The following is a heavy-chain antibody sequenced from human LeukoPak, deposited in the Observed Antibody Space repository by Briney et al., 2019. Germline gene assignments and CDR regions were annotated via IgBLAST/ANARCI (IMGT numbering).Heavy chain of an antibody. J-gene: IGHJ4*02. V-gene: IGHV3-21*01. D-gene: IGHD6-13*01. CDR2: ISSSSSYI. CDR1: GFTFSSYS. CDR3: ARHSSSWYHFDY. Sequence: GGSLRLSCAASGFTFSSYSMNWVRQAPGKGLEWVSSISSSSSYIYYADSVKGRFTISRDNAKNSLYLQMNSLRAEDTAVYYCARHSSSWYHFDYWGQGTLVTVSS.